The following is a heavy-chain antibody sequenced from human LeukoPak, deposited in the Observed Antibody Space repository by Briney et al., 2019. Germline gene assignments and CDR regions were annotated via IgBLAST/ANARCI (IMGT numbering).Heavy chain of an antibody. Sequence: PGGSLRLSCAASGFTFDDYAILWVRQAPGKGWEWGSGIGWGRGSIGYADSVKGRFTISRDNAKNSLYLQMKSLRAERTALYYCAKDGDRQGTAAAGLDYWGHRTLGTVSP. J-gene: IGHJ4*01. CDR3: AKDGDRQGTAAAGLDY. CDR1: GFTFDDYA. CDR2: IGWGRGSI. V-gene: IGHV3-9*01. D-gene: IGHD6-13*01.